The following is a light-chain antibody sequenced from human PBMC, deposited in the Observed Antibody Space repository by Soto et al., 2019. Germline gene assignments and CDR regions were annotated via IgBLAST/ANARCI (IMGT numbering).Light chain of an antibody. V-gene: IGKV3-20*01. CDR1: QTVSSSY. Sequence: EIVLTQSPGTLSLSPGERATLSCRANQTVSSSYLAWYQQKPGQAPRLLMYGASSRATGIPDRFSGSGSGTDFSLTISRLEPEDFAVYYCHQYGGSPTWTFGQGTKVENK. CDR2: GAS. J-gene: IGKJ1*01. CDR3: HQYGGSPTWT.